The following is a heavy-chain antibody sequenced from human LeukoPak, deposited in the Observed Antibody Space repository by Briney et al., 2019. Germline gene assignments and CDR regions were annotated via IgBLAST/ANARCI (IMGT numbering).Heavy chain of an antibody. CDR3: AKEYTNAMDYFDY. V-gene: IGHV3-30*18. J-gene: IGHJ4*02. CDR2: ISYDGRKK. CDR1: GFTFDDYA. Sequence: GRSLRLSCAASGFTFDDYAMHWVRQAPGKGLEWVAVISYDGRKKYYADSVKGRFTISRDNSMNTVYLQMNSLRAEDTAVYYCAKEYTNAMDYFDYWGQGTLVTVSS. D-gene: IGHD2-8*01.